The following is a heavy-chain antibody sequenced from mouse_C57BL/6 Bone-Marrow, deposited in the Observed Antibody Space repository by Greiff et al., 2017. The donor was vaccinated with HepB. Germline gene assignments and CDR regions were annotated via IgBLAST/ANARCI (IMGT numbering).Heavy chain of an antibody. J-gene: IGHJ3*01. Sequence: QVQLQQPGAELVKPGASVKLSCKASGYTFTSYWMQWVKQRPGQGLEWIGEIDPSDSYTNYNQKFKGKATLTVDTSSSTAYMQLSSLTSEDSAVYYCARVAFAYWGQGTLVTVSA. CDR2: IDPSDSYT. CDR3: ARVAFAY. V-gene: IGHV1-50*01. CDR1: GYTFTSYW.